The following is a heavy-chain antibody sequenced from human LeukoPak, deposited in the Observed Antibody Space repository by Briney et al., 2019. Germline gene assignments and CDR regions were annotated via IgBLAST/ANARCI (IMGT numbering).Heavy chain of an antibody. D-gene: IGHD2/OR15-2a*01. V-gene: IGHV4-59*11. J-gene: IGHJ3*02. CDR1: GGSIGSHY. CDR3: AGHELAVTFAFDI. CDR2: IYFTGST. Sequence: SETLSLTCTVSGGSIGSHYWSWIRQLPGKGLEWIGYIYFTGSTDYNPSFKSRVTMSVDTSESQFSLKLSSVIAADTAVYYCAGHELAVTFAFDIWGQGTVVTVSS.